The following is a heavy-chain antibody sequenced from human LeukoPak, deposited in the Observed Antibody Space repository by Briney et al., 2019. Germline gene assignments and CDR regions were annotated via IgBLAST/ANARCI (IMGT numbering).Heavy chain of an antibody. D-gene: IGHD5-18*01. V-gene: IGHV1-8*01. CDR3: ARTALYSYGGYYYYYGMDV. J-gene: IGHJ6*02. Sequence: ASVKVSCKASGYTFTSYDINWVRQATGQGLEWMGWMNPNSGNTGYAQKFQGRVTMTRNTSISTAYMELSSLRSEDTAVYYCARTALYSYGGYYYYYGMDVWGQGTTVTVSS. CDR2: MNPNSGNT. CDR1: GYTFTSYD.